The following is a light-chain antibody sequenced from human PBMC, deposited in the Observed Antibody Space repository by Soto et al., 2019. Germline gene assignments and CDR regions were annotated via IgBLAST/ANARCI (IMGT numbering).Light chain of an antibody. V-gene: IGKV3-20*01. Sequence: DIVLTQSPVTLSLSPGERATLSFRASQSVSSYLAWYQQKPGQAPRLLIYGASTRATGIPDRFSGSGSGTHFTLTISRLEPEDFAVYYCQQYGSSPLFTFGPGTKVDIK. CDR3: QQYGSSPLFT. J-gene: IGKJ3*01. CDR1: QSVSSY. CDR2: GAS.